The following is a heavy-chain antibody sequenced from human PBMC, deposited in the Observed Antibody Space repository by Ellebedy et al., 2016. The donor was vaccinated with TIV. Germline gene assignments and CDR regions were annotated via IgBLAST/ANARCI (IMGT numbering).Heavy chain of an antibody. CDR2: IRQEGDEI. CDR1: GFNFRSYW. CDR3: ARRASYGDYAVQVNPWFDP. V-gene: IGHV3-7*01. Sequence: GESLKIPCAASGFNFRSYWMTWVRQAPGKGLEWVAKIRQEGDEIYYVESVKGRFTISRDNAKNSLFLKMNSLRVEDTAVYYCARRASYGDYAVQVNPWFDPWGQGTLVTVSS. D-gene: IGHD4-17*01. J-gene: IGHJ5*02.